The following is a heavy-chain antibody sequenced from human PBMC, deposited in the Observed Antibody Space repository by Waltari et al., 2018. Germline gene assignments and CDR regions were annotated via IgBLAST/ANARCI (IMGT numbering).Heavy chain of an antibody. CDR1: GFTFSSYW. D-gene: IGHD6-19*01. V-gene: IGHV3-74*01. CDR3: AREWYSSGYDAFDI. J-gene: IGHJ3*02. CDR2: INSDGSST. Sequence: EVQLVESGGGLVQPGGSLRLSCAASGFTFSSYWMHWVRQAPGKGLVWVSRINSDGSSTSYADSVKGRFTISRDNAKNTLYLQMNSLRAEDTAVYYCAREWYSSGYDAFDIWGQGTMVTVSS.